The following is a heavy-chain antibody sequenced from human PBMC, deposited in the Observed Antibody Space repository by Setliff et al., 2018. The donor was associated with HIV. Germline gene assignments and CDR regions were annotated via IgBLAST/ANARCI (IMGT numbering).Heavy chain of an antibody. J-gene: IGHJ4*02. CDR1: GYTFTNYD. D-gene: IGHD3-16*01. CDR3: ARYEGVMTYAAYPLGH. V-gene: IGHV1-8*02. Sequence: ASVKVSCKASGYTFTNYDINWVRQAAGQGLEWMAWMNPNTGNTGYTQKFRGRVTLTRNTSISTAYLELSSLRSEDTAMYYCARYEGVMTYAAYPLGHWGQGTLVTVSS. CDR2: MNPNTGNT.